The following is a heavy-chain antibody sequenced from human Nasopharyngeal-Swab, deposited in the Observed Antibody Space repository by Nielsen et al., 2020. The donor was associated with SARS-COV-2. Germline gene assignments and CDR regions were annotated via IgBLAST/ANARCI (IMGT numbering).Heavy chain of an antibody. Sequence: GGSLRLSCAASGFSTTTYGVSWVRQAPGKGLEWVSSISAGGSTYYADSAKGRFTISRDNSKNSLYLQLNSLIDEDTAVYYCAKGSPGQCSSVTCTGAMYFDHWGQGTLVTVSS. CDR2: ISAGGST. CDR1: GFSTTTYG. CDR3: AKGSPGQCSSVTCTGAMYFDH. V-gene: IGHV3-23*01. J-gene: IGHJ4*02. D-gene: IGHD2-2*01.